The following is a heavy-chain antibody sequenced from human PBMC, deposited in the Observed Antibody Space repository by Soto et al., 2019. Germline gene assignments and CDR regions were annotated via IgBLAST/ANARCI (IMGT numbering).Heavy chain of an antibody. J-gene: IGHJ3*02. CDR3: ALNVQLERHHDAFDI. D-gene: IGHD1-1*01. V-gene: IGHV1-8*01. CDR1: GYSYTRYV. CDR2: INAYNGNT. Sequence: ASLKVSCKAFGYSYTRYVSSWVRKATGQGLEWMGWINAYNGNTSYAQKFQGRVTMTRNTSISTAYMELSSLRSEDTAVYYCALNVQLERHHDAFDIWVKGTMVTVSS.